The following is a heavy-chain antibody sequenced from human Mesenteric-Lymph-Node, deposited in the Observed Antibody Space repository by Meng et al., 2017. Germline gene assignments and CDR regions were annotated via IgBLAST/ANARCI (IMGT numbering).Heavy chain of an antibody. CDR3: ARHYYYDSSGYHDAFDI. V-gene: IGHV3-7*01. D-gene: IGHD3-22*01. CDR1: GFTFSSYW. J-gene: IGHJ3*02. Sequence: GGSLRLSCAASGFTFSSYWMSWVRQAPGKGLEWVANIKQDGSEKYYVDSVKGRFTISRDNAKNSLYLKMNILRAEDTAVYYCARHYYYDSSGYHDAFDIWGQGTMVTVSS. CDR2: IKQDGSEK.